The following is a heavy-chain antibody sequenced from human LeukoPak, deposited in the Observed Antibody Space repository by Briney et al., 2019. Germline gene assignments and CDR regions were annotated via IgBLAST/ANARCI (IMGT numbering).Heavy chain of an antibody. Sequence: GASVKVSCKASGYTSTNYGISWVRQAPGQGLEWMGWISINRGNTNYAQKFQGRVSMTTDTSTCTAYMELRGLRSDDTAMYYCARDVGITVADSFDPWGQGTLVTVSS. D-gene: IGHD6-19*01. CDR3: ARDVGITVADSFDP. CDR1: GYTSTNYG. CDR2: ISINRGNT. V-gene: IGHV1-18*01. J-gene: IGHJ5*02.